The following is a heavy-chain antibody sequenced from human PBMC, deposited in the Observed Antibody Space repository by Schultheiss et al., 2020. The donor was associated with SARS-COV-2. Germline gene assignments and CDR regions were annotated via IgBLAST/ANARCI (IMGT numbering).Heavy chain of an antibody. CDR2: ISSSSSYI. CDR3: ARDGVIVVRHYLDWFDP. D-gene: IGHD3-22*01. Sequence: GESLKISCAASGFTFSSYSMNWVRQAPGKGLEWVSSISSSSSYIYYADSVKGRFTISRDNAKNSLYLQMNSLRAEDTAVYYCARDGVIVVRHYLDWFDPWGQGTLVTVSS. V-gene: IGHV3-21*01. CDR1: GFTFSSYS. J-gene: IGHJ5*02.